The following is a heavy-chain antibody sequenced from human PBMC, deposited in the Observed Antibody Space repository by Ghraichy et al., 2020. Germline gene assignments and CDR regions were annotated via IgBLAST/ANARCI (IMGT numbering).Heavy chain of an antibody. V-gene: IGHV4-39*01. CDR1: GGSISSSSYY. Sequence: GSLSLTCTVSGGSISSSSYYWGWIRQPPGKGLEWIGSIYYSGSTYYNPSLKSRVTISVDTSKNQFSLKLSSVTAADTAVYYCARRDAYSPGYFDYWGQGTLVTVSS. CDR3: ARRDAYSPGYFDY. CDR2: IYYSGST. J-gene: IGHJ4*02. D-gene: IGHD3-16*01.